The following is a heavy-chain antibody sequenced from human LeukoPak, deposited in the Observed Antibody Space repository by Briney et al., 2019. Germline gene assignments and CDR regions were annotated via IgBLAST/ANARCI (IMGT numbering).Heavy chain of an antibody. Sequence: ASVRVSCKASGYTFTDYYIHWVRQAPGQGLEWMGWINPNTNGANFDPTFQGRVTMTRDTSINTAYMELSRLSSDDTAMYFCARDEGRICPDYWGQGTLVTVSS. J-gene: IGHJ4*02. CDR2: INPNTNGA. CDR3: ARDEGRICPDY. V-gene: IGHV1-2*02. CDR1: GYTFTDYY. D-gene: IGHD2-2*01.